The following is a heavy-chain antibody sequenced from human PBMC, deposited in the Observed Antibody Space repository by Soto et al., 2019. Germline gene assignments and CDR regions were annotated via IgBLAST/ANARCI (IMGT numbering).Heavy chain of an antibody. CDR1: GLTFSSYW. Sequence: GGFLRLSCAASGLTFSSYWMSWVRQAPGKGLEWVANIKQDGSEKYYVDSVKGRFTISRDNAKNSLYLQMNSLRAGDTAVYYCARGTDYDFWSGYLSVYYYYGMDVWGQGTTVTVSS. CDR2: IKQDGSEK. D-gene: IGHD3-3*01. V-gene: IGHV3-7*03. J-gene: IGHJ6*02. CDR3: ARGTDYDFWSGYLSVYYYYGMDV.